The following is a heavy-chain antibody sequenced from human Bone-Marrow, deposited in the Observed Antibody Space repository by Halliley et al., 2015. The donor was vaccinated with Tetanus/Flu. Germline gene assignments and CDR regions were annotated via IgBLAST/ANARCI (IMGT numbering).Heavy chain of an antibody. J-gene: IGHJ4*02. CDR3: ARGVSGDGTLDY. D-gene: IGHD2-8*01. V-gene: IGHV4-38-2*01. Sequence: TLSLTCAVSGYSISIGYFWGWIRRPPGQGLEWIGSIDHSGGAYYNPSPKSRVTISVDTSKNQFSLKLSSVTAADTAVYYCARGVSGDGTLDYWGQGTPVTVSS. CDR2: IDHSGGA. CDR1: GYSISIGYF.